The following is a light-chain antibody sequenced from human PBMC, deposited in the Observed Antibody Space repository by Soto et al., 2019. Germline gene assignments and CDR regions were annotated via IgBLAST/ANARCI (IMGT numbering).Light chain of an antibody. CDR1: RSVLYSSNNKNY. CDR3: QQYYSTPFT. CDR2: WAS. Sequence: DIVMTQSPDSLAVSLGERATINCKSSRSVLYSSNNKNYLAWYQQKPGQPPKLLIYWASTRESGVPDRFSGSGSGTDFTITISSLQAEDVAVYYCQQYYSTPFTFGPGTKVDIK. J-gene: IGKJ3*01. V-gene: IGKV4-1*01.